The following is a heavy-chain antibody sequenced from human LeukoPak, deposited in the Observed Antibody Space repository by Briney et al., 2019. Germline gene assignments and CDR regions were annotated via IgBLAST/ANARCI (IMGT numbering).Heavy chain of an antibody. Sequence: SVKVSCKASGGTFSSYAISWVRQAPGQGLEWMGEIIPIFGTANYAQKFQGRVTITADKSTSTAYMELSSLRSEDTAVYYCASRKGIAAAASYDYWGQGTLVTVSS. CDR1: GGTFSSYA. J-gene: IGHJ4*02. CDR3: ASRKGIAAAASYDY. D-gene: IGHD6-13*01. CDR2: IIPIFGTA. V-gene: IGHV1-69*06.